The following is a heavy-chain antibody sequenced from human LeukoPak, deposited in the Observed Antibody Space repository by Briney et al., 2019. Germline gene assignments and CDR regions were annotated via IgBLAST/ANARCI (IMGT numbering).Heavy chain of an antibody. J-gene: IGHJ4*02. CDR2: IYYSGRT. CDR3: ARAGYCSGDSCFFDS. CDR1: VGSISSYY. D-gene: IGHD2-15*01. V-gene: IGHV4-59*01. Sequence: PSESPSLTCTVSVGSISSYYWSWIRHPPGKGRGWLGYIYYSGRTNYNPSLKSRVTISVDTSKNQFSLKLSSVTAADTAVYYCARAGYCSGDSCFFDSWGQGTLVTVSS.